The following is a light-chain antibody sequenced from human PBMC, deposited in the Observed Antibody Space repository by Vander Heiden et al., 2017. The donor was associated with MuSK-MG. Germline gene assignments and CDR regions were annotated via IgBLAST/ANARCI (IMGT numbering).Light chain of an antibody. J-gene: IGKJ5*01. CDR2: DAS. V-gene: IGKV3-11*01. CDR3: QQRSNWPPIT. Sequence: EIVLTQSPATLSLSPGERATLSCRASQSVSSYLAWYQQKPGQAPRLLIYDASNRDTGIPARFSGSGYGTDFTLTISSREPEDFAVYYCQQRSNWPPITFGQGTLVDIK. CDR1: QSVSSY.